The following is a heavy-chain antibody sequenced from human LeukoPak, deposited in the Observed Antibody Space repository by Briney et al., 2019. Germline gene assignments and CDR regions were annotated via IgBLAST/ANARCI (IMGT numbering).Heavy chain of an antibody. CDR1: GFTFSSYN. Sequence: GGSLRLSCAASGFTFSSYNMNWVRQAPGKGLEWVSSISTSSSYIYYADSVKGRFTISRDNAKNSLDLQMNSLRAEDTAVYYCAREPAVAGTCLDYWGQGTLVTVSS. D-gene: IGHD6-19*01. CDR3: AREPAVAGTCLDY. CDR2: ISTSSSYI. V-gene: IGHV3-21*01. J-gene: IGHJ4*02.